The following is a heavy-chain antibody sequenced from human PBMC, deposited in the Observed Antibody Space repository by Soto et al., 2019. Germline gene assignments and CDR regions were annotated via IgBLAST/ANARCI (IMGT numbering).Heavy chain of an antibody. J-gene: IGHJ6*02. CDR1: GYTFTSYY. Sequence: QVQLVQSGAEVKKPGASVKVSCKASGYTFTSYYMHWVRQAPGQGLEWMGIINPSGGSTSYAQKFRGRVTMTRDTSTITVYMELSSLRSEDTAVYYCARGAYYDSSPLNYYGMDVWGQGTTVTVSS. V-gene: IGHV1-46*01. D-gene: IGHD3-22*01. CDR2: INPSGGST. CDR3: ARGAYYDSSPLNYYGMDV.